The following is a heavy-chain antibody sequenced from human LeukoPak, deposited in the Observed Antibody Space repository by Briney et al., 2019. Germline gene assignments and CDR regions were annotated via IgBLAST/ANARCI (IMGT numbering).Heavy chain of an antibody. Sequence: GESLKISCKGSGYSFTSYWIGWVRQMPGKGLEWMGIIYPGDSDTRYSPSFQGQVTISADKSISTAYLQWSSLKASDTAMYYCARLSFHFYMPLAGAGDYWGQGTLVTVSS. J-gene: IGHJ4*02. D-gene: IGHD2/OR15-2a*01. CDR3: ARLSFHFYMPLAGAGDY. CDR2: IYPGDSDT. CDR1: GYSFTSYW. V-gene: IGHV5-51*01.